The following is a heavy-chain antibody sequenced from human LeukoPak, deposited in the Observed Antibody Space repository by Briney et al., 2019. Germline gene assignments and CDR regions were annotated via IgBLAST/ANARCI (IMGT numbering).Heavy chain of an antibody. Sequence: ASVKVSCKASGYTFTSCDINWVRQAPGQGLEWMGWMNPNSGNTGYAQKFQGRVTITRNTSISTAYMELSSLRSEDTAVYYCARGVRRPVWLLSYYFDYWGQGTLVTVSS. J-gene: IGHJ4*02. V-gene: IGHV1-8*03. CDR2: MNPNSGNT. CDR3: ARGVRRPVWLLSYYFDY. D-gene: IGHD3-3*01. CDR1: GYTFTSCD.